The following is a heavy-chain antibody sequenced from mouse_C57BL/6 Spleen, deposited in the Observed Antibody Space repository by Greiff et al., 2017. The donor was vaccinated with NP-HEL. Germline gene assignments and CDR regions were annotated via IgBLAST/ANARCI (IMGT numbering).Heavy chain of an antibody. CDR2: IDPSDSET. CDR3: ARPRTAQASTWFAY. CDR1: GYTFTSYW. J-gene: IGHJ3*01. D-gene: IGHD3-2*02. Sequence: QVQLQQPGAELVRPGSSVKLSCKASGYTFTSYWMHWVKQRPIQGLEWIGNIDPSDSETHYNQKFKDKATLTVDKSSSTAYMQLSSLTSEDSAVYYCARPRTAQASTWFAYWGQGTLVTVSA. V-gene: IGHV1-52*01.